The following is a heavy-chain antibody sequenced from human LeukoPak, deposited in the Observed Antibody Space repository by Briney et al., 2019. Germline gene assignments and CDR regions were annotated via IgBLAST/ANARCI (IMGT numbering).Heavy chain of an antibody. J-gene: IGHJ4*02. CDR1: GFTFSSYA. Sequence: GGSLRLSCAASGFTFSSYAMHWVRQAPGKGLEWVAVISYDGSNKYYADSVKGRFTISRDNSKNTLYLQMNSLRAEDTAVYYCARTDYYGSGSYRSFDYWGQGTLVTVSS. CDR2: ISYDGSNK. CDR3: ARTDYYGSGSYRSFDY. D-gene: IGHD3-10*01. V-gene: IGHV3-30-3*01.